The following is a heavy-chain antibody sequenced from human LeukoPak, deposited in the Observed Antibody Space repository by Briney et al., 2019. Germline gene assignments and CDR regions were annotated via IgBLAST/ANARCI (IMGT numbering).Heavy chain of an antibody. D-gene: IGHD1-26*01. J-gene: IGHJ4*02. Sequence: PGGSLRLSCAASGFTFSSYAMHWVRQAPGKGPEYISAITGNGGSTYYANSVKGRFTISRDNSKNTLYLQMGSLRAEDMAVYYCARGSGGSYPPSDFDYWGRGTLVTVSS. V-gene: IGHV3-64*01. CDR1: GFTFSSYA. CDR3: ARGSGGSYPPSDFDY. CDR2: ITGNGGST.